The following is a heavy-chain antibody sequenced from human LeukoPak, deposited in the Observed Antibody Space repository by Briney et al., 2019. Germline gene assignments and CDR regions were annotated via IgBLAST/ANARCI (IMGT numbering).Heavy chain of an antibody. V-gene: IGHV4-39*01. CDR1: GGSISSTSYF. Sequence: SETLSLTCSVSGGSISSTSYFWGWIRQPPGEGLEWIGSIYYGGTTYYNPSLKSRVTISVDTSKNQFSLKLTSATAADTAVYYCARRNYYDSSAYYIFDYWGQGTLVTVSS. D-gene: IGHD3-22*01. CDR3: ARRNYYDSSAYYIFDY. J-gene: IGHJ4*02. CDR2: IYYGGTT.